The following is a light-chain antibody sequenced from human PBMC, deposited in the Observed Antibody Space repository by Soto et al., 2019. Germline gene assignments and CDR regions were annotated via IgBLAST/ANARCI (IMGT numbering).Light chain of an antibody. CDR2: AAS. Sequence: IQMTQFPSSLSASVGDRVTITCRASQGIRNDLGWYQQKSGKAPKLLIYAASTLQSGVPSRFSGSGSGTDFTLTISSLQPEDVATYYCQKYNSAPLTFGGGTKVDIK. CDR3: QKYNSAPLT. V-gene: IGKV1-27*01. J-gene: IGKJ4*01. CDR1: QGIRND.